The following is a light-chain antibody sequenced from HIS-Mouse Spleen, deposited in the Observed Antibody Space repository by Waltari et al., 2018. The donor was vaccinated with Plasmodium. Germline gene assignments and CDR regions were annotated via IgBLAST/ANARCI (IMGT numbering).Light chain of an antibody. CDR1: KLGYKY. Sequence: SYELTQPPSVSVSPGQTASITCSGDKLGYKYACWYQQKPGQSPVLVIYQDSKRPSGSPERFSGSNSGNTATLNISGTQAMDEADYYCQAWDSSTVVFGGGTKLTVL. CDR2: QDS. V-gene: IGLV3-1*01. J-gene: IGLJ2*01. CDR3: QAWDSSTVV.